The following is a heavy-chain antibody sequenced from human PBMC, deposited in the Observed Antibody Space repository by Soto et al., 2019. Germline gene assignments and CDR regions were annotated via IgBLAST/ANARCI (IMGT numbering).Heavy chain of an antibody. Sequence: SETLSLTCTVSGGSISSSSYYWGWIRQPPGKGLEWIGSMYYSGSTYYNPSLKSRVTISVDTSKNQFSLKLSSVTAADTAVYYCARHPPVGRLPTGFDYWGQGTLVTVSS. CDR3: ARHPPVGRLPTGFDY. CDR1: GGSISSSSYY. J-gene: IGHJ4*02. V-gene: IGHV4-39*01. D-gene: IGHD5-12*01. CDR2: MYYSGST.